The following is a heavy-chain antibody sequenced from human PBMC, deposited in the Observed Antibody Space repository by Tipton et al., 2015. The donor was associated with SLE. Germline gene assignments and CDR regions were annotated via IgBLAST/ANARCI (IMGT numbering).Heavy chain of an antibody. CDR1: GFTFSDYT. Sequence: SLRLSCAASGFTFSDYTMNWVRQAPGKGLEWVSYISDTGSTRFYADSVKGRFTISRDNATNSLYPQMNSLRAEDTAVYYCARVVAYVIDYWGQGTLVTVSS. CDR3: ARVVAYVIDY. V-gene: IGHV3-11*04. J-gene: IGHJ4*02. CDR2: ISDTGSTR. D-gene: IGHD3-10*02.